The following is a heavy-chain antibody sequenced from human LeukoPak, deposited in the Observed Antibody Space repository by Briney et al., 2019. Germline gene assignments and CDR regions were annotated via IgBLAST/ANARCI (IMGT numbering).Heavy chain of an antibody. CDR3: ARGVATNRYYFDY. D-gene: IGHD5-12*01. CDR1: GYTFTSYA. J-gene: IGHJ4*02. CDR2: INAGNGNA. Sequence: ASVKVSCKASGYTFTSYAMHWVRQAPGQRLEWMGWINAGNGNAKYSQKFQGRVTITRDTSASTAYMELSSLRSEDTAVYSCARGVATNRYYFDYWGQGTLVTVSS. V-gene: IGHV1-3*01.